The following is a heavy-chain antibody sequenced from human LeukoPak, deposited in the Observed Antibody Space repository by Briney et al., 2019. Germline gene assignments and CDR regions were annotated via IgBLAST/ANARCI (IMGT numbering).Heavy chain of an antibody. J-gene: IGHJ3*02. CDR3: AKIFGVVIINDAFDI. CDR2: ISGSGSST. V-gene: IGHV3-23*01. D-gene: IGHD3-3*01. Sequence: GGSLRLSCAASGFTFSSYAMSWVRQAPGTGLEWVSAISGSGSSTYYADSVKGRFTISRDNSKNTLYLQINSLRAEDTAVYYCAKIFGVVIINDAFDIWGQGTMVTVSS. CDR1: GFTFSSYA.